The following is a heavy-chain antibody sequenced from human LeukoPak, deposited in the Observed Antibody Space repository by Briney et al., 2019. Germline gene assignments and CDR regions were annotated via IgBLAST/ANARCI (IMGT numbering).Heavy chain of an antibody. Sequence: GGSLRLSCAASGFTFSSYSMNWVRQAPGKGLEWVSSISSSSTYIYYADSVKGRFTISRDNSKNTLYLQMNSLRAEDTAVYYCAKEGKYSYGFLGADYWGQGTLVTVSS. CDR3: AKEGKYSYGFLGADY. CDR1: GFTFSSYS. CDR2: ISSSSTYI. D-gene: IGHD5-18*01. J-gene: IGHJ4*02. V-gene: IGHV3-21*04.